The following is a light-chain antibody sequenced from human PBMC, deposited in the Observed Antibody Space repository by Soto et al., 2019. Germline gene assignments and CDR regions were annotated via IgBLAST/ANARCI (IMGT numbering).Light chain of an antibody. CDR2: SAS. CDR1: QTINSNY. V-gene: IGKV3-20*01. J-gene: IGKJ1*01. CDR3: PHYDTSPPPR. Sequence: EIVLTQSPGTLSLSPGERATLSCRASQTINSNYLAWYQQKPGQPPRLLIYSASSRATGIPDRFSGSGSGTDFNLTISRLEPEDFAVYFCPHYDTSPPPRFGQGTRVDVK.